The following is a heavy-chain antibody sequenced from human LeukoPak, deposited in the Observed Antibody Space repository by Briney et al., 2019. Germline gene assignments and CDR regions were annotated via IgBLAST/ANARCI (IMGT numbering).Heavy chain of an antibody. CDR3: ARDGARIAAAGSYYGMDV. CDR1: GDSVSSNSAA. D-gene: IGHD6-13*01. CDR2: TYYRSNWYN. Sequence: SQTLSLTCAISGDSVSSNSAAWNWIRQSPSRGLEWLGRTYYRSNWYNDYAVSVKSRITINPDTSKNQFSLQLNSVTPEDTAVYYCARDGARIAAAGSYYGMDVWGQGTTVTVSS. J-gene: IGHJ6*02. V-gene: IGHV6-1*01.